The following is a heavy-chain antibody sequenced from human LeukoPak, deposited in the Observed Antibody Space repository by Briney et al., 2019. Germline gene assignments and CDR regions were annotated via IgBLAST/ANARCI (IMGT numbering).Heavy chain of an antibody. CDR1: GGSISSYY. Sequence: SETLSHTCTVSGGSISSYYWGWIRQPPGKGLEWIGSIYYSGSTYYNPSLKSRVTISVDTSKNQFSLKLSSVTAADTAVYYCARGVYCGGDCYSEGAEYFQHWGQGTLVTVSS. J-gene: IGHJ1*01. V-gene: IGHV4-39*01. D-gene: IGHD2-21*01. CDR3: ARGVYCGGDCYSEGAEYFQH. CDR2: IYYSGST.